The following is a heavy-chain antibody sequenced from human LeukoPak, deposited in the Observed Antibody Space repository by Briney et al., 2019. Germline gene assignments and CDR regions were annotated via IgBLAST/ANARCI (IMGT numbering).Heavy chain of an antibody. V-gene: IGHV3-21*01. D-gene: IGHD6-19*01. Sequence: PGGSLRLSCAASGFTFSSYSMNWVRQAPGKGLEWVSFIRSSSSYIYYADSVKGRFTISRDNAKKSLYLQMNSLRAEDTAAYYCARPGIAVVGELFTYWGEASLVTVSS. CDR3: ARPGIAVVGELFTY. CDR2: IRSSSSYI. CDR1: GFTFSSYS. J-gene: IGHJ4*01.